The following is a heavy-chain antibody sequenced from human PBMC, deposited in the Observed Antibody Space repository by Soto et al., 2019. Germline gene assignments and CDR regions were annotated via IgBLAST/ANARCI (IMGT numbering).Heavy chain of an antibody. CDR3: ARGVEEEAYYYDSSGPTRGFDP. J-gene: IGHJ5*02. V-gene: IGHV1-69*13. Sequence: GASVKVSCKASGGTFSSYAISWVRQAPGQGLEWMGGIIPIFGTANYAQKFQGRVTITADESTSTAYMELSSLRSEDTAVYYCARGVEEEAYYYDSSGPTRGFDPWGQGTLVTVS. CDR1: GGTFSSYA. CDR2: IIPIFGTA. D-gene: IGHD3-22*01.